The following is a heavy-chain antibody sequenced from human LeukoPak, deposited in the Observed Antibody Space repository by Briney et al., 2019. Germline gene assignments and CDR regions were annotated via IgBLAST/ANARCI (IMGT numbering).Heavy chain of an antibody. J-gene: IGHJ6*04. CDR3: AELGITMIGGV. CDR1: GVTFSSYE. D-gene: IGHD3-10*02. V-gene: IGHV3-48*03. Sequence: GGSLRLSCAASGVTFSSYEMSWVRQAPGKGLEWVSYISSSGSSIYYADSVKGRFTISRDNAKNSLYLQMNSLRAEDTAVYYCAELGITMIGGVWGKGTTVTISS. CDR2: ISSSGSSI.